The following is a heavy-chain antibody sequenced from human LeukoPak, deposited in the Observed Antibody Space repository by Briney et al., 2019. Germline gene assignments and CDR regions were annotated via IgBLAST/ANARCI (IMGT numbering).Heavy chain of an antibody. V-gene: IGHV3-21*01. Sequence: PGGSLRLSCAASGFTFSSYSMNWVRQAPGKGLEWVSSISSSSSYIYYADSVKGRFTISRDNAKNSLYLQMNSLRAEDTAVYYCARGMQQWLDYYFDYWGQGTLVTVSS. CDR1: GFTFSSYS. CDR2: ISSSSSYI. D-gene: IGHD6-19*01. CDR3: ARGMQQWLDYYFDY. J-gene: IGHJ4*02.